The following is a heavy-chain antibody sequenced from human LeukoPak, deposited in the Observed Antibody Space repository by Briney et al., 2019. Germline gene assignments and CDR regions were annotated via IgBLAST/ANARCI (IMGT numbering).Heavy chain of an antibody. V-gene: IGHV4-61*08. CDR2: ISYSGSS. CDR3: TRGMTNNYYFAMDV. J-gene: IGHJ6*02. D-gene: IGHD2-8*01. CDR1: GGSISSGGYS. Sequence: SETLSLTCAVSGGSISSGGYSWSWIRQPPGKGLEWIGNISYSGSSNYNPSLKSRVTISVDTSRNQFSLKVSSVTAADTAIYYCTRGMTNNYYFAMDVWGQGTTVTVSS.